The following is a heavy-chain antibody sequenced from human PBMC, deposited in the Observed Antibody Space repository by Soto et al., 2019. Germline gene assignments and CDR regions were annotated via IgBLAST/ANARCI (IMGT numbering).Heavy chain of an antibody. CDR2: IYPGDSDT. D-gene: IGHD3-3*01. Sequence: EVQLVQSGAEVKKPGESLKISCKGSGYSFTSYWIGWVRQMPGKGLEWMGIIYPGDSDTRYSPSFQGQVTISADKSISTAYLQWSSLKASDTAMYYCARQRFLEWLTYAFDIWGQGTMVTVSS. CDR3: ARQRFLEWLTYAFDI. CDR1: GYSFTSYW. V-gene: IGHV5-51*01. J-gene: IGHJ3*02.